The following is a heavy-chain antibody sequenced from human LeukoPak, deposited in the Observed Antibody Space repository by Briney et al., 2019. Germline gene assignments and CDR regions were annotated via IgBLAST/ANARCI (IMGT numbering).Heavy chain of an antibody. CDR1: GGSFSGYY. CDR2: INHSGST. CDR3: ARGRRITMVRGTNYYFDY. Sequence: SETLSLTCAVYGGSFSGYYWSWIRQPPGKGLEWIGEINHSGSTNYNPSLKSRVTISVDTSKNQFSLKLSSVTAADTAVYYCARGRRITMVRGTNYYFDYWGQGTLVTVSS. D-gene: IGHD3-10*01. V-gene: IGHV4-34*01. J-gene: IGHJ4*02.